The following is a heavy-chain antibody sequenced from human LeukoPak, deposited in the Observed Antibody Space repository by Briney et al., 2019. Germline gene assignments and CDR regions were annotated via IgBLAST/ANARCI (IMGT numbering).Heavy chain of an antibody. D-gene: IGHD2-2*01. J-gene: IGHJ4*02. CDR3: ARHQEPAATLIDY. Sequence: SETLSLTCTVSGGSISISSYYWGWIRQPPGKGLEWIGSIYYSGSTYYNPSLKSRVTISVDTSKNQFSLKLSSVTAADTAVYYCARHQEPAATLIDYWGQGTLVTVSS. V-gene: IGHV4-39*01. CDR1: GGSISISSYY. CDR2: IYYSGST.